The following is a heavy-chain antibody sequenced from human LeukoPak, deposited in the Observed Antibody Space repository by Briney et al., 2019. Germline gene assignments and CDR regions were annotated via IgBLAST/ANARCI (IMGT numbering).Heavy chain of an antibody. CDR3: ARDWGVSARPGYMDV. V-gene: IGHV4-39*07. J-gene: IGHJ6*03. CDR2: IYYSGST. CDR1: GGSISSSSYY. D-gene: IGHD6-6*01. Sequence: SETLSLTCTVSGGSISSSSYYWGWIRQPPGKGLEWIGSIYYSGSTYYNPSLKSRVTISVDTSKNQFSLRLSSVTAADTAVYYCARDWGVSARPGYMDVWGKGTTVTVSS.